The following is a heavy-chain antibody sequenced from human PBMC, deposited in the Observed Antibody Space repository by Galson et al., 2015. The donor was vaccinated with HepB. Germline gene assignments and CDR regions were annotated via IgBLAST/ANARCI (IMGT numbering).Heavy chain of an antibody. D-gene: IGHD6-6*01. J-gene: IGHJ4*02. CDR3: ARVYSGSSD. V-gene: IGHV3-21*06. Sequence: SLRLSCAASGFTFSSYSMNWVRQAPGMGLEWVSSISRSSSDIYYIDSVKGRFTTSRDNARNSLYLQMHSLRAEDTAVYYCARVYSGSSDWGQGTLVTDSS. CDR1: GFTFSSYS. CDR2: ISRSSSDI.